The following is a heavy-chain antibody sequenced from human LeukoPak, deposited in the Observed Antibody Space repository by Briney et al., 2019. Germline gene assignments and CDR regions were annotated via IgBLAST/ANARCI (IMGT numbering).Heavy chain of an antibody. J-gene: IGHJ4*02. V-gene: IGHV4-39*07. Sequence: SETLSLTCTVSGGSISTSNYYWGWIRQPPGKGLEWIRNIFYSGSTYYGPSLKSRLTISLDTSRNQFSLKLNSVTAADTAVYYCARDQYYYDSSGYLTFDYWGQGTLVTVSS. D-gene: IGHD3-22*01. CDR2: IFYSGST. CDR3: ARDQYYYDSSGYLTFDY. CDR1: GGSISTSNYY.